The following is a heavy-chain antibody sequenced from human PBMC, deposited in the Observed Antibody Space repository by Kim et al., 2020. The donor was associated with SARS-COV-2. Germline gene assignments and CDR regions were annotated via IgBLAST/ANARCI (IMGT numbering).Heavy chain of an antibody. V-gene: IGHV3-15*01. CDR1: GFTFSNAW. Sequence: GGSLRLSCAASGFTFSNAWMSWVRQAPGKGLEWVGRIKSKTDGGTTDYAAPVKGRFTISRDDSKNTLYLQMISLKTEDTAVYYCTTEYLSGYERHYYYGMDVWGQGTTVTVSS. J-gene: IGHJ6*02. D-gene: IGHD5-12*01. CDR3: TTEYLSGYERHYYYGMDV. CDR2: IKSKTDGGTT.